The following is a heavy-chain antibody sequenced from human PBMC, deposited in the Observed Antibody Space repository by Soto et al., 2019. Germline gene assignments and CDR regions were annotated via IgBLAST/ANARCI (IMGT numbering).Heavy chain of an antibody. Sequence: QVTLKESGPVLVKPTETLTLTCTVSGFSLSNARMGVSWIRQPPGRALEWLAHIFSIDEKSYSTSLKTRLTITMVPSTRQLVLTMTNMDRVATATYYCARIEVVVLPVLTVFRHYYRGLDVWGRGATVTVS. V-gene: IGHV2-26*01. D-gene: IGHD2-8*01. CDR1: GFSLSNARMG. J-gene: IGHJ6*02. CDR3: ARIEVVVLPVLTVFRHYYRGLDV. CDR2: IFSIDEK.